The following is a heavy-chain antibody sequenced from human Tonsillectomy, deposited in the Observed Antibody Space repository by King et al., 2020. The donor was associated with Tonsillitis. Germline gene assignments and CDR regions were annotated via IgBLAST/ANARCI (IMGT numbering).Heavy chain of an antibody. Sequence: VQLVESGGGLIQPGGSLRLSCAASGFTISFNYMSWVRQAPGPGLEWGSVIYTGGSTYYADSGKGRFTISRDNSKNTLSLQMKSLRAEDTAVYYCARDVAAAGFLWDWGQGALVTVSS. J-gene: IGHJ4*02. V-gene: IGHV3-53*01. D-gene: IGHD6-13*01. CDR1: GFTISFNY. CDR2: IYTGGST. CDR3: ARDVAAAGFLWD.